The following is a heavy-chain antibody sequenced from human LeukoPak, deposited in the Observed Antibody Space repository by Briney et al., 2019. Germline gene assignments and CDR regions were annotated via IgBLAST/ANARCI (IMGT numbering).Heavy chain of an antibody. Sequence: GGSLRLSCAASGFTFSSYAMSWVRQAPGKGLEWVSAISGSGGSTYYADSVKGRFTISRDNSKNTLYLQMNSLRAEDTAVYYCAKDQMVRGVIYYFDYWGQGTLVTVSS. D-gene: IGHD3-10*01. CDR2: ISGSGGST. CDR1: GFTFSSYA. J-gene: IGHJ4*02. CDR3: AKDQMVRGVIYYFDY. V-gene: IGHV3-23*01.